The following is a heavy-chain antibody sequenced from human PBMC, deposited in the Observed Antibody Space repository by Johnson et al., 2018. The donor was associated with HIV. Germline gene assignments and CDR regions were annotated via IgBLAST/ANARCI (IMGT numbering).Heavy chain of an antibody. Sequence: QVQLVESGGGVVQPGRSLRIYCAVSDFNFNIYAMHWVRLAPGKGLQWVAVISYDGSKKYYADSVRGRFTISRDISRNTLYLQMDSLRPDDTALYYCARGRKDIEVADGLDNDAFDMWGQGTLVTVSS. D-gene: IGHD2-2*01. CDR1: DFNFNIYA. CDR2: ISYDGSKK. CDR3: ARGRKDIEVADGLDNDAFDM. V-gene: IGHV3-30*04. J-gene: IGHJ3*02.